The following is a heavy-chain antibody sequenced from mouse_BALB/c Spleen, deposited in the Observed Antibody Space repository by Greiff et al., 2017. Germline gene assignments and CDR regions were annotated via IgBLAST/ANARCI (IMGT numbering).Heavy chain of an antibody. V-gene: IGHV5-12-2*01. Sequence: EVKLVESGGGLVQPGGSLKLSCAASGFTFSSYTMSWVRQTPEKRLEWVAYISNGGGSTYYPDTVKGRFTISTDNAKNTLYLQMRSLKSEDTAMYYCARQGSMDYWGQGTSVTVSS. J-gene: IGHJ4*01. CDR3: ARQGSMDY. CDR1: GFTFSSYT. CDR2: ISNGGGST.